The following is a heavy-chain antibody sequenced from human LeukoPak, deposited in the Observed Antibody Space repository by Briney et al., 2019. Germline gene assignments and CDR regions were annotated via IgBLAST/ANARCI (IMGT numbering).Heavy chain of an antibody. CDR3: ARDDRDMTTVTTLDY. V-gene: IGHV3-21*01. D-gene: IGHD4-11*01. CDR2: ISGSSSYI. CDR1: GFTFSSYS. J-gene: IGHJ4*02. Sequence: GGSLRLSRAASGFTFSSYSMNWVRQAPGKGLEWVSSISGSSSYIYYADSVKGRFTISRDNAKNSLYLQMNSLRAEDAAVYYCARDDRDMTTVTTLDYWGQGTLVTVSS.